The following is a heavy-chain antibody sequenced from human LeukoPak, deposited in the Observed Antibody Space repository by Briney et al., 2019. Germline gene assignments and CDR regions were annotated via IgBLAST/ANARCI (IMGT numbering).Heavy chain of an antibody. D-gene: IGHD2-2*01. V-gene: IGHV1-2*04. Sequence: GASVKVSCKASGYTFTGYYMHWVRQAPGQGLEWMGWINPNSGGTNYAQKFQGWVTMTRDTSISTAYMELSRLRSDDTAVYYCARAHRSFRYCSSTSCSEKACWGQGTLVTVSS. CDR3: ARAHRSFRYCSSTSCSEKAC. CDR2: INPNSGGT. CDR1: GYTFTGYY. J-gene: IGHJ4*02.